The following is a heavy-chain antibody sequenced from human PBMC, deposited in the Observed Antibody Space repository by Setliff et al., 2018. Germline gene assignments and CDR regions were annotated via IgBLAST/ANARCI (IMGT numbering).Heavy chain of an antibody. CDR2: IKQDGSEK. CDR1: GFTFSTYW. V-gene: IGHV3-7*03. Sequence: GGSLRLSCAASGFTFSTYWMSWVRQAPGKGLEWVANIKQDGSEKYYVDSVKGRFSISRDNAKNSLSLQMNSLRAEDTAEYYCARAFYYDFWTFDYWGQGTLVTVSS. D-gene: IGHD3-3*01. J-gene: IGHJ4*02. CDR3: ARAFYYDFWTFDY.